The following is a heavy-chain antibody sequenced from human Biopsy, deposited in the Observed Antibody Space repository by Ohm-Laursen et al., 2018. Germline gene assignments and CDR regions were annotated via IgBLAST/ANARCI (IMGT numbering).Heavy chain of an antibody. D-gene: IGHD2-2*01. CDR1: GVTLSGYS. CDR3: ASEVVPAGIGRHWLDP. CDR2: ISASSSYI. Sequence: GSLRLSCAASGVTLSGYSMNWVRQAPGKGLEWVSSISASSSYIYYADSVKGRFTVSKENGKNSLYLHMNSLRAEDTAVYYCASEVVPAGIGRHWLDPWGQGTLVTVSS. J-gene: IGHJ5*02. V-gene: IGHV3-21*01.